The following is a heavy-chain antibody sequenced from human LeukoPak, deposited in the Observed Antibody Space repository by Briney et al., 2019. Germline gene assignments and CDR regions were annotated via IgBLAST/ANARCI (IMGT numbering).Heavy chain of an antibody. V-gene: IGHV4-39*01. Sequence: SETLSLTCTVSGGSISSSSYYWGWIRQPPGKGLEWIGSIYYSGSTYYNPSLKSRVTISVDTSKNQFSLKLSSVTAADTAVYYCVRQGLYDSTRFDYWGQGTLVTVSS. CDR2: IYYSGST. CDR1: GGSISSSSYY. J-gene: IGHJ4*02. CDR3: VRQGLYDSTRFDY. D-gene: IGHD3-22*01.